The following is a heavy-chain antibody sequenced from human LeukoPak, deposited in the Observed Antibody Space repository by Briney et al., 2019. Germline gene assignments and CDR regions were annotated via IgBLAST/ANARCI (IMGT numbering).Heavy chain of an antibody. V-gene: IGHV1-46*01. D-gene: IGHD3-3*01. CDR3: ARDATIFGVVIYIDY. J-gene: IGHJ4*02. Sequence: ASVKVSCKASGGTFSSYAISWVRQAPGQGLEWMGIINPSGGSTSYAQKFQGRVTMTRDTSTSTVYMELSSLRSEDTAVYYCARDATIFGVVIYIDYWGQGTLVTVSS. CDR1: GGTFSSYA. CDR2: INPSGGST.